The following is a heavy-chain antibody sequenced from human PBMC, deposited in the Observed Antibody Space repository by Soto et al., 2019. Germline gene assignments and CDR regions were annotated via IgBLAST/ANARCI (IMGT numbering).Heavy chain of an antibody. CDR2: INPSGGST. D-gene: IGHD2-15*01. V-gene: IGHV1-46*01. CDR1: GYTFTSYY. CDR3: ARGLPDIVVVVAATPAAFDI. Sequence: ASVKVSCKASGYTFTSYYMHWVRQAPGQGLEWMGIINPSGGSTSYAQKFQGRVTMTRDTSTSTVYMELSSLRSEDTAVYYFARGLPDIVVVVAATPAAFDIWGQGTMVTVSS. J-gene: IGHJ3*02.